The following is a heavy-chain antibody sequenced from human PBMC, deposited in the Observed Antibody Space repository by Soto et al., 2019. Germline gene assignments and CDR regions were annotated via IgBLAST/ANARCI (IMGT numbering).Heavy chain of an antibody. V-gene: IGHV3-33*01. CDR1: GFTFSSYG. J-gene: IGHJ4*02. CDR3: ARESKSGYFDY. CDR2: IWYDGSKK. D-gene: IGHD3-3*01. Sequence: QVQLVESGGGVVQPGRSLRLSCAASGFTFSSYGMHWVRQAPGKGLEWVAVIWYDGSKKYYADSVKGRFTISRDNSKNTLYLQMNSLRAEDTSVYYCARESKSGYFDYWGQGTLVTVSS.